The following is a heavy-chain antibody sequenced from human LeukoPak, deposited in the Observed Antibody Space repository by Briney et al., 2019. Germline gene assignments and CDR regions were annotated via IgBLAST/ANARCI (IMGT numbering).Heavy chain of an antibody. V-gene: IGHV4-34*01. D-gene: IGHD3-10*01. CDR1: GGSFSGYY. Sequence: SETLSLTCAVYGGSFSGYYWSWIRQPPGKGLEWIGEINHSGSTNYNPSLKSRVTISVDTSKNQFSLKLSSVTAADTAVYYCARGLVLLWFGEPGPLNGVDVWGQGTTVTVSS. CDR2: INHSGST. CDR3: ARGLVLLWFGEPGPLNGVDV. J-gene: IGHJ6*02.